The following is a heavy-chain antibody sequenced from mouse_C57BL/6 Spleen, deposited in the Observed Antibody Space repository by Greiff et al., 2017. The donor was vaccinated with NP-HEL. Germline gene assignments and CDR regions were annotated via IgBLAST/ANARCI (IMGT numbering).Heavy chain of an antibody. J-gene: IGHJ2*01. Sequence: QVQLQQSGAELVRPGTSVKVSCKASGYAFTNYLIEWVKQRPGQGLEWIGVINPGSGGTNYNEKFKGKATLTADKSSSTAYMQLSSLTSEDSAVYFCARGGFPHYFDYWGQGTTLTVSS. CDR3: ARGGFPHYFDY. CDR1: GYAFTNYL. V-gene: IGHV1-54*01. CDR2: INPGSGGT.